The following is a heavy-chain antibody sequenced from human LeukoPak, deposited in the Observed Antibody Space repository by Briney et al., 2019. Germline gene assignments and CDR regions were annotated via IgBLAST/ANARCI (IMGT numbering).Heavy chain of an antibody. CDR3: ASYPPHYYDSSGYPAHDAFDT. Sequence: GGSLRLSCAASGFTFSGYWMHWVRQAPGKGLVWVSRIDKTGGSTSYADSVKGRFTVSRDNAKNTLYLQMSSLRAEDTAVYYCASYPPHYYDSSGYPAHDAFDTWGQGTMVTVSS. D-gene: IGHD3-22*01. CDR1: GFTFSGYW. V-gene: IGHV3-74*01. J-gene: IGHJ3*02. CDR2: IDKTGGST.